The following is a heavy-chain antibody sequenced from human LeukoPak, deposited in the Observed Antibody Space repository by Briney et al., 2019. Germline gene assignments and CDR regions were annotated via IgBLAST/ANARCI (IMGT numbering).Heavy chain of an antibody. V-gene: IGHV3-23*01. Sequence: GGSLRLSCAASGFTFSSYAMSWVRQAPGKGLEWVSAISGSGGSTYYADSVKGRFTISRDNSKNTLYLQMNSLRAEDTAVYYCAKLYEQTYYDFWSGYFDYWGQGTLVTVSS. J-gene: IGHJ4*02. CDR1: GFTFSSYA. CDR2: ISGSGGST. D-gene: IGHD3-3*01. CDR3: AKLYEQTYYDFWSGYFDY.